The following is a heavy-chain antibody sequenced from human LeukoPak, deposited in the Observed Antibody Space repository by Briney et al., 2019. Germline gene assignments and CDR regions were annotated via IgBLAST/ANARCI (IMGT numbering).Heavy chain of an antibody. CDR2: IYYSGGT. Sequence: PSETLSLTCTVSGGSISSSSYYWGWIRQPPGKGLEWVGSIYYSGGTYYNPSLKSRVTISVDTSKNQFSLKLSSVTAADTAVYYCAAYDFWSGNWPFDYWAREPWSPSPQ. CDR1: GGSISSSSYY. J-gene: IGHJ4*02. D-gene: IGHD3-3*01. CDR3: AAYDFWSGNWPFDY. V-gene: IGHV4-39*07.